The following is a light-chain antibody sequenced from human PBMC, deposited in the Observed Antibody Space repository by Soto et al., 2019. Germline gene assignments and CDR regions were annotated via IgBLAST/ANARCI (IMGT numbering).Light chain of an antibody. CDR1: QSINSW. CDR3: QQYNSYSPLT. Sequence: DIPMTQSPSTLSASVGDRVTITCRASQSINSWLAWYQQKPGNAPKLLIFKASSLESGVPSRFSGSGSGTEFTLTISSLQPDDFATYYCQQYNSYSPLTFGGGTKVEIK. J-gene: IGKJ4*01. V-gene: IGKV1-5*03. CDR2: KAS.